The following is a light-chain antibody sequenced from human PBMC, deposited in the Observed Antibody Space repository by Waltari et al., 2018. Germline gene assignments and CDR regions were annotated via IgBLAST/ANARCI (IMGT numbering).Light chain of an antibody. J-gene: IGLJ3*02. V-gene: IGLV2-8*01. Sequence: QSALTQPPSASGSPGQSVTISCTGTSSDVGTYNYVSWYQQHPGKAPKIMIYDVTKRPSGVPDRFSASKSGNTASLTVSGLQAEDEADYYCSSYTGSDMDIVFGGGTKLTVL. CDR2: DVT. CDR1: SSDVGTYNY. CDR3: SSYTGSDMDIV.